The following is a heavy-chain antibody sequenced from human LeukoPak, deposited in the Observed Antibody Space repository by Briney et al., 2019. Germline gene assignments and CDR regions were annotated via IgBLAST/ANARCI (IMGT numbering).Heavy chain of an antibody. J-gene: IGHJ4*02. V-gene: IGHV3-23*01. CDR2: ISSGGGFT. CDR3: AKDLRIRAGVPDY. CDR1: GFTFSTYA. D-gene: IGHD2-8*01. Sequence: GGSLRLSCAASGFTFSTYAMSWVRQAPGKGLEWVSTISSGGGFTYYSESVKGRFTISRDSSKSTLCLQTNSLRAEDTAVYYCAKDLRIRAGVPDYWGQGTLVTVSS.